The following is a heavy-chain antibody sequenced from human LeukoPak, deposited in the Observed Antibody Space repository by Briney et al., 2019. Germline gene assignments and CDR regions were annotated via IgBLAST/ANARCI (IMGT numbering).Heavy chain of an antibody. D-gene: IGHD3-22*01. J-gene: IGHJ4*02. CDR1: GYSISSGYY. Sequence: SETLSLTCTVSGYSISSGYYWGWIRQPPGKGLEWIATISYSGSTYYNPSLKSRVTISLDMSKNQFSLELSSVTAADTAVYYCARGGYYHDTSGYTLFDSWGQGTLVTVSS. V-gene: IGHV4-38-2*02. CDR3: ARGGYYHDTSGYTLFDS. CDR2: ISYSGST.